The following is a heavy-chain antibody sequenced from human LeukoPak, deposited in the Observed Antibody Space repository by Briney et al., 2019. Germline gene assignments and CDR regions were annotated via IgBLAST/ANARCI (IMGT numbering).Heavy chain of an antibody. CDR3: ASASMVTTPIRAGSLGYYYGMDV. D-gene: IGHD4-17*01. CDR2: SYCSRST. J-gene: IGHJ6*02. V-gene: IGHV4-39*01. CDR1: SGCISNSRYT. Sequence: MTSETLSLTCTVSSGCISNSRYTWRAIRQPPGKGLERIGRSYCSRSTYYNQPRKSRVTISVDTSKNKYSRTLSSVDAAVTALDYVASASMVTTPIRAGSLGYYYGMDVMGQGTTGTVSS.